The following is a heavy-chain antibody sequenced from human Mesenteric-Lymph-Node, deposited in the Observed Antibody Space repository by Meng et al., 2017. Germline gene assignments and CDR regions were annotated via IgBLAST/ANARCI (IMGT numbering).Heavy chain of an antibody. CDR2: IYHGGSA. J-gene: IGHJ4*02. D-gene: IGHD6-19*01. CDR3: ASHVIVTGKRGFEF. CDR1: GGSIISSNW. Sequence: QMQLQESGPGLVMPSGTLSLTCSFSGGSIISSNWWSWVRQPPGKGLEWIGEIYHGGSANYNTSLTNRVNMSVDKSKNHFSLQLTSVTAADTAVYYCASHVIVTGKRGFEFCGQGILVTVSS. V-gene: IGHV4-4*02.